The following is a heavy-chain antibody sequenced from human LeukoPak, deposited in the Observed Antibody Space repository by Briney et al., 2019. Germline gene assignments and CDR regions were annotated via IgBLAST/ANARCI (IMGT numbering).Heavy chain of an antibody. Sequence: GGSLRLSCAASGFTLSSYAMSWVRQAPGKGLEWVSAISGSGGSTYYADSVKGRFTISRDNSKNTLYLQMNSLRAEDTAVYYCAKLVGATVNYYYYYMDVWGKGTTVTVSS. D-gene: IGHD1-26*01. CDR2: ISGSGGST. CDR3: AKLVGATVNYYYYYMDV. CDR1: GFTLSSYA. J-gene: IGHJ6*03. V-gene: IGHV3-23*01.